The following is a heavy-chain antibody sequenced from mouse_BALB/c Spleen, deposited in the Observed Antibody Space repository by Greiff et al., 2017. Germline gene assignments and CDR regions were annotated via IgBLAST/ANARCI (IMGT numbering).Heavy chain of an antibody. J-gene: IGHJ3*01. V-gene: IGHV5-6-4*01. Sequence: EVQLVESGGGLVKPGGSLKLSCAASGFTFSSYTMSWVRQTPEKRLEWVATISSGGSYTYYPDSVKGRFTISRDNAKNTLYLQMSSLKSEDTAMYYCTREAIYYDYDWFAYWGQGTLVTVSA. CDR3: TREAIYYDYDWFAY. D-gene: IGHD2-4*01. CDR2: ISSGGSYT. CDR1: GFTFSSYT.